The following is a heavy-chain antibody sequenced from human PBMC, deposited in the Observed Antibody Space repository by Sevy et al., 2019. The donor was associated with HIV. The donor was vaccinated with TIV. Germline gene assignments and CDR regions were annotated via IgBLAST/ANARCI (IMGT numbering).Heavy chain of an antibody. D-gene: IGHD3-16*01. CDR3: ARDARGDEALPDY. CDR1: GFNFSTYA. J-gene: IGHJ4*02. V-gene: IGHV3-30*09. Sequence: EGSLRLSCSVSGFNFSTYAMHWVRQAPGKGLEWVAVISSDVIRKYYGASVRGRFAISRDNSNNTLSLQMNRLRIEDTAVYYCARDARGDEALPDYWGQGTLVTVSS. CDR2: ISSDVIRK.